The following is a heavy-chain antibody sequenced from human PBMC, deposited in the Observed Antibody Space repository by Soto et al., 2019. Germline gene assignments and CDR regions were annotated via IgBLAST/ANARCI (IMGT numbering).Heavy chain of an antibody. Sequence: ASVKVSCKASVYTFTSYYMHWVRQAPGQGLEWMGIINPSGGSTSYTQKFQGRVTMNRDTSTSTVYMELSSLRSEDTAVYYCARDGRDFHGGRNWFDPWGQGTLVTVSS. CDR3: ARDGRDFHGGRNWFDP. V-gene: IGHV1-46*01. J-gene: IGHJ5*02. CDR2: INPSGGST. CDR1: VYTFTSYY. D-gene: IGHD2-15*01.